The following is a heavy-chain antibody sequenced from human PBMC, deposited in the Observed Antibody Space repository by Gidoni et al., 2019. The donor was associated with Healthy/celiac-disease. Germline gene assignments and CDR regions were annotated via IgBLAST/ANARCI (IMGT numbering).Heavy chain of an antibody. CDR3: ARQGMGQWLDLFDY. J-gene: IGHJ4*02. CDR2: IYYSGST. Sequence: QVQLQESGPGLVKPSETLSLTCTVSGGSISSYYWSWIRQPPGKGLEWFGYIYYSGSTNYNPSLKSRVTISVDTSKNQFSLKLSSVTAADTAVYYCARQGMGQWLDLFDYWGQGTLVTVSS. V-gene: IGHV4-59*08. D-gene: IGHD6-19*01. CDR1: GGSISSYY.